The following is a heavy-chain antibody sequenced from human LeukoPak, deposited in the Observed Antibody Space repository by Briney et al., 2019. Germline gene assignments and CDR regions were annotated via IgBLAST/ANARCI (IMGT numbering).Heavy chain of an antibody. Sequence: SETLSLTCAVYGGSFSGYYWSWIRQPPGKGLEWIGEINHSGSTNYNPSLKSRVTISVDTSKNQFSLKPSSVTAADTAVYYCARGTYCSSTSCYTRYYYYYGMDVWGQGTTVTVSS. CDR2: INHSGST. D-gene: IGHD2-2*02. J-gene: IGHJ6*02. CDR1: GGSFSGYY. V-gene: IGHV4-34*01. CDR3: ARGTYCSSTSCYTRYYYYYGMDV.